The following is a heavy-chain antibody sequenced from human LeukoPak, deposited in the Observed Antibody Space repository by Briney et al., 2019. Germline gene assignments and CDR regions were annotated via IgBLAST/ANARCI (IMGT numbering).Heavy chain of an antibody. CDR2: IYYSGST. V-gene: IGHV4-59*01. Sequence: SETLSLTCTVSGGSISSYYWSWIRQPPGKGLEWIGYIYYSGSTNYNPSLKSRVTISVDTSKNQFSLKLSSVTAADTAVYYCAREGRSRRHWYFDLWGRGTLVTVSS. CDR3: AREGRSRRHWYFDL. J-gene: IGHJ2*01. CDR1: GGSISSYY.